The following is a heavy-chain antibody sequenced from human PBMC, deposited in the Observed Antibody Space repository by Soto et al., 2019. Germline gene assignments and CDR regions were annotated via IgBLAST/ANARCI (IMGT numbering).Heavy chain of an antibody. CDR3: TTLYRTDP. Sequence: PGGSLRLSCAASGFSFRNAWMNWVRQAPGKGLEWIGRIRSETHGATTDYNSAVEGRFSISRDDSKNTLYLQMDSLKIEDTAVYYCTTLYRTDPWGQGTLVTVSS. D-gene: IGHD1-1*01. V-gene: IGHV3-15*01. CDR1: GFSFRNAW. CDR2: IRSETHGATT. J-gene: IGHJ5*02.